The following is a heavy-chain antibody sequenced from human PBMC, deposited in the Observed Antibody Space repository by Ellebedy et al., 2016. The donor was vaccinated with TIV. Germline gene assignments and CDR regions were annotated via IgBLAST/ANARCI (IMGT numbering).Heavy chain of an antibody. CDR2: IDAGNGNT. V-gene: IGHV1-3*01. CDR1: GYTFTSYA. J-gene: IGHJ3*02. Sequence: ASVKVSCKASGYTFTSYAMHWVRQAPGQRLEWMGWIDAGNGNTKYSQKFQGRVTITRDTSASTIYMELSSLRSEDTAVHYCARAAPVYCSGGSCYYATAIDDAFDIWGQGTMVTVSS. D-gene: IGHD2-15*01. CDR3: ARAAPVYCSGGSCYYATAIDDAFDI.